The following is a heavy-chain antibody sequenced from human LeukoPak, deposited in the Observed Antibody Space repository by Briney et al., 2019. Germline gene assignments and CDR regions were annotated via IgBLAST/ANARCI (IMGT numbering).Heavy chain of an antibody. J-gene: IGHJ5*02. CDR2: IYYSGST. CDR3: ARGRWFGELDPFDP. CDR1: GGSINRGDYY. D-gene: IGHD3-10*01. V-gene: IGHV4-31*03. Sequence: PSQTLSLTCTVSGGSINRGDYYWSWIRQHPGKGLEWIGYIYYSGSTYYNPSLKSRVTISVDTSKNQFSLQLSSVTAADTAVYYCARGRWFGELDPFDPWGQGILVTVSS.